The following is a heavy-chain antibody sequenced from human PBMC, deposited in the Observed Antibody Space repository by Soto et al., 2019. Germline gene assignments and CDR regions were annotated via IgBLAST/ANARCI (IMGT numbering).Heavy chain of an antibody. CDR1: GGSFSGYY. Sequence: QVQLQQWGAGLLKPSETLSLTCAVYGGSFSGYYWSWIRQPPGKGLEWIGEINHSGSTNYNPSLKSRVTISVDTSKNQFSLKLSSVTAADTAVYYCASGRGIFGVDGLWGRGTLVTVSS. J-gene: IGHJ2*01. CDR2: INHSGST. CDR3: ASGRGIFGVDGL. V-gene: IGHV4-34*01. D-gene: IGHD3-3*01.